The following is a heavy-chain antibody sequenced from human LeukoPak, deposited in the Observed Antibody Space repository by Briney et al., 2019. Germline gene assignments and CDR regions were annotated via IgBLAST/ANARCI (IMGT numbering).Heavy chain of an antibody. CDR1: GYTFTNYY. V-gene: IGHV1-46*01. CDR2: TNPSGGNP. Sequence: ASVKVSCKTSGYTFTNYYIHWVRQAPGQGLEWVGMTNPSGGNPSSAQKFQGRLSMTRDTSTSTVYLALSSLRSDDTAVYYCARADSYTGMDVWGQGTTVTVSS. D-gene: IGHD3-10*01. CDR3: ARADSYTGMDV. J-gene: IGHJ6*02.